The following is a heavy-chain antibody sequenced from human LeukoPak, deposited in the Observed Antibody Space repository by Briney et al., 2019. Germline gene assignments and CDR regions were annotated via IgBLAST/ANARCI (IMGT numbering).Heavy chain of an antibody. Sequence: ASVKVSCKASGYTFTSYGISWVRQAPGQGLEWMGWISAYNGNTNYAQELQGRVTMTTDTSTSTAYMELRSLRSDDTAVYYCAPXXXXQLLSCFDYWGQGTLVTVSS. CDR1: GYTFTSYG. CDR2: ISAYNGNT. D-gene: IGHD2-2*01. V-gene: IGHV1-18*01. CDR3: APXXXXQLLSCFDY. J-gene: IGHJ4*02.